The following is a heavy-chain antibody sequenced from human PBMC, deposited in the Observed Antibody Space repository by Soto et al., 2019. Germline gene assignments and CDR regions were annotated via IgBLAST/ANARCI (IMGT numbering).Heavy chain of an antibody. CDR1: GFTVSRNY. J-gene: IGHJ4*02. CDR2: IYAGGTT. CDR3: ARGLNSESMYLSLAAY. V-gene: IGHV3-66*01. D-gene: IGHD1-20*01. Sequence: EVQLVESGGGLVQPGGSLRLSCAGSGFTVSRNYMTWLRQTPGKGLEWVSVIYAGGTTYYADSVKGRFMISRDISSNTLSLQMDNLRVGDTAVYYCARGLNSESMYLSLAAYWGQGIVVAVSS.